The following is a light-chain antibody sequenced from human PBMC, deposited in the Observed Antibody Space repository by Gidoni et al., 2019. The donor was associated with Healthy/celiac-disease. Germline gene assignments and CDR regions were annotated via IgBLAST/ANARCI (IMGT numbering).Light chain of an antibody. V-gene: IGKV3-15*01. J-gene: IGKJ2*01. Sequence: DIVITQSPATLSVSPGERATLSCSASQSVSSNLAWYQQKPGQAPRLLIYGASTRATGIPARFSGSGSGTEFTLTISSLQSEDFAVYYCQQYNNWPPKYTFGQGTKLEIK. CDR1: QSVSSN. CDR2: GAS. CDR3: QQYNNWPPKYT.